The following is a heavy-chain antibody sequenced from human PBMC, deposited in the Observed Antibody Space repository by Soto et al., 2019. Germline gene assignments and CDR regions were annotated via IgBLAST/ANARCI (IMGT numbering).Heavy chain of an antibody. CDR3: ERNVGSSDSSRWFDT. CDR1: GFTLSNYG. J-gene: IGHJ5*02. D-gene: IGHD3-10*02. Sequence: QVQLVESGGGVVQPGRSLTLSCVASGFTLSNYGMHWVRQAPGKGLEWVAVIWYDGTTTYSADSVKGLFSISRYNYKNAPFLQLSNLRVEDTAVYYCERNVGSSDSSRWFDTCGQGTLVTVSS. CDR2: IWYDGTTT. V-gene: IGHV3-33*03.